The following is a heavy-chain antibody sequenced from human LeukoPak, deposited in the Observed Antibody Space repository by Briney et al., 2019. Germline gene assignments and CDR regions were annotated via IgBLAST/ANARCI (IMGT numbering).Heavy chain of an antibody. V-gene: IGHV3-21*01. CDR2: ISSSSTYI. D-gene: IGHD4/OR15-4a*01. J-gene: IGHJ4*02. CDR1: GFTFSSSS. Sequence: GGSLRLSCAASGFTFSSSSMNWVRQAPGKGLEWVSSISSSSTYIYYADSVKGRFTISRDNAKNSLYLQMNSLRAEDTAVYYCASGGVPGTNIPDYWGQGTLVTVFS. CDR3: ASGGVPGTNIPDY.